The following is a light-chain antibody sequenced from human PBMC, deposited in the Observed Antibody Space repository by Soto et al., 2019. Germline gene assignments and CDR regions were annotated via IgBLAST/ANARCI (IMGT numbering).Light chain of an antibody. CDR2: WAS. J-gene: IGKJ1*01. CDR3: QQCAGPPWT. Sequence: IVLTQSPDSLSASLGERATINCTSSQSLLYSVNNKNYLSWFQQKPGQPPKLLIYWASTRESGVPDRFSGSVSGADFTLTITSLQAEDVAVYYRQQCAGPPWTFGQGTKVDIK. V-gene: IGKV4-1*01. CDR1: QSLLYSVNNKNY.